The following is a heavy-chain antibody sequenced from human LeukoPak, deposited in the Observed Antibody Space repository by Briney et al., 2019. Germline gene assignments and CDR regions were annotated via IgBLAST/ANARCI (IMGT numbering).Heavy chain of an antibody. J-gene: IGHJ4*02. CDR2: TWSDGRSE. CDR1: GVSLSSHG. CDR3: ARDRGNDYFDS. Sequence: GGSLRLSCVVSGVSLSSHGMHWVRQAPGKRLEWLTFTWSDGRSEYYADSVKGRFSVSRDNSKNTVYLQIDSLRVEDTAIYYCARDRGNDYFDSWGQGTLVTVSS. V-gene: IGHV3-33*01.